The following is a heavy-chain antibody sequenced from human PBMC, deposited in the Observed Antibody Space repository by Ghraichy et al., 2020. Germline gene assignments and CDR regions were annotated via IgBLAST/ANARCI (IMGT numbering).Heavy chain of an antibody. V-gene: IGHV3-30*18. Sequence: LSLTCAASGFTFNSYGMHWVRQAPGKGLEWVAVISYDGSNKYYADSVKGRFTISRDNSKNTLYLQMNSLRAEDTAVHYCAKDLALYYYDSSGYYHSGLDYWGQGTLVTVSS. CDR3: AKDLALYYYDSSGYYHSGLDY. D-gene: IGHD3-22*01. J-gene: IGHJ4*02. CDR2: ISYDGSNK. CDR1: GFTFNSYG.